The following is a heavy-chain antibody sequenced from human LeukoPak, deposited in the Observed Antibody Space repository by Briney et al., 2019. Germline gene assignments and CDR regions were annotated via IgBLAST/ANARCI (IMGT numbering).Heavy chain of an antibody. Sequence: GGSLRLSCAASGFTFSSYGMHWVRQAPGKGLEWVAVISYDGSNKYYADSVKGRFTISRDNSKNTLYLQMNSLRAEDTAVYYCAKGTARYGSGSYADYWGQGTLVTVSS. J-gene: IGHJ4*02. CDR3: AKGTARYGSGSYADY. D-gene: IGHD3-10*01. V-gene: IGHV3-30*18. CDR2: ISYDGSNK. CDR1: GFTFSSYG.